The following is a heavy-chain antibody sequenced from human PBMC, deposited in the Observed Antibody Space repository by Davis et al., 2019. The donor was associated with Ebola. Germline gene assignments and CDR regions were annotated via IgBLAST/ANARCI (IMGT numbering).Heavy chain of an antibody. V-gene: IGHV3-30*03. CDR3: ARRSSPDY. CDR2: ISYDGSNK. Sequence: GESLKISCAPSGFTFSSNSMNWVRQAPGKGLEWVAVISYDGSNKYYADSVKGRFTISRDNSKNTLYLQMNSLRAEDTAVYYCARRSSPDYWGQGTLVTVSS. J-gene: IGHJ4*02. CDR1: GFTFSSNS. D-gene: IGHD2-2*01.